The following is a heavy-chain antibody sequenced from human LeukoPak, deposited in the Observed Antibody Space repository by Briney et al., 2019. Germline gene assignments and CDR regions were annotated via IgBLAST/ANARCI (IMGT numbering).Heavy chain of an antibody. Sequence: ASVKVSCKGSGGTFTNYAISRVRQAPGQGLEWMGGIIPLLGTPNYAQKFQGRVTITADDSTSTAYMELTSLRSEDTAVYYCAEDSSMVTTRAPNYYYYLDVWGQGTTVTVSS. CDR2: IIPLLGTP. J-gene: IGHJ6*02. D-gene: IGHD4-17*01. CDR3: AEDSSMVTTRAPNYYYYLDV. V-gene: IGHV1-69*13. CDR1: GGTFTNYA.